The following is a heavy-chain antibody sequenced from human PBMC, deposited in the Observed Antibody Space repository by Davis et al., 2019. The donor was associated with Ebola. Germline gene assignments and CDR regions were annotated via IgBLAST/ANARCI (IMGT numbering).Heavy chain of an antibody. V-gene: IGHV4-59*01. CDR2: IYYSGST. CDR1: GGSISSYY. D-gene: IGHD2-2*01. Sequence: SETLSLTCTVSGGSISSYYWSWIRQPPGKGLEWIGYIYYSGSTNYNPSLKSRVTISVDTSKNQFSLKLSSVTAADTAVYYCAGYIVVVPDAMGYYYGMDVWGQGTTVTVSS. J-gene: IGHJ6*02. CDR3: AGYIVVVPDAMGYYYGMDV.